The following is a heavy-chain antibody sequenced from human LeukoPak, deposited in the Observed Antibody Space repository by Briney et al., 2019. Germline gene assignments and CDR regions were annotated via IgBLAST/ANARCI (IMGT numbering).Heavy chain of an antibody. V-gene: IGHV4-4*07. CDR2: IYTSGST. CDR3: ARDYYDSTGYYYARYWFDY. CDR1: GGSISSCY. D-gene: IGHD3-22*01. Sequence: SETLPLTCTVSGGSISSCYWSWIRQPAGKGLEWIVRIYTSGSTNYNPSLKSRVTMSVDTSKKQFSLKLSSVTAADTAVYYCARDYYDSTGYYYARYWFDYWGQGTLVTVSS. J-gene: IGHJ4*02.